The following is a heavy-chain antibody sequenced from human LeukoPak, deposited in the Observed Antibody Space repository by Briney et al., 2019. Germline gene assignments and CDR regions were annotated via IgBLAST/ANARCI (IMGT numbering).Heavy chain of an antibody. CDR2: INPNSGGT. V-gene: IGHV1-2*02. J-gene: IGHJ4*02. Sequence: ASVKVSCKASGYTFTGYYMHWARQAPGQGLEWMGWINPNSGGTNYAQKLQGRVTVTTDTSTSTAYMELRSLRSDDTAVYYCARDLAGATTGAIPLFDYWGQGTLVTVSS. D-gene: IGHD1-1*01. CDR1: GYTFTGYY. CDR3: ARDLAGATTGAIPLFDY.